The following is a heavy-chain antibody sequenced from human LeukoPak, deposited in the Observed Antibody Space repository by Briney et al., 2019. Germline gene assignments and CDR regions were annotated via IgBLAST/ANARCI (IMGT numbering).Heavy chain of an antibody. CDR2: IGGGGGST. D-gene: IGHD1-26*01. V-gene: IGHV3-23*01. CDR1: GFTFSSYA. J-gene: IGHJ3*02. CDR3: AKDGEWDPQLTRAFDI. Sequence: GGSLRLSCAASGFTFSSYAMSWVRHAPGKGLEWVSAIGGGGGSTYYADSVKGRFTISRDNSKNTLYLQMNSLRAEDTAVYYCAKDGEWDPQLTRAFDIWGQGTMVTVSS.